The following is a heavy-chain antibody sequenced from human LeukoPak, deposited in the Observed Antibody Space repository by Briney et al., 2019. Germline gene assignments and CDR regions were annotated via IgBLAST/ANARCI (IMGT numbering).Heavy chain of an antibody. J-gene: IGHJ4*02. CDR1: GYTFTGYY. CDR2: INPNSGGT. CDR3: ARGYCTNGVCFNLDY. Sequence: AASVTVSCKASGYTFTGYYMHWVRQAPGQGLEWMGWINPNSGGTNYAQKFQGRVTMTRDTSISTTYMELGRLRSDDTAVYYCARGYCTNGVCFNLDYWGQGTLVTVSS. D-gene: IGHD2-8*01. V-gene: IGHV1-2*02.